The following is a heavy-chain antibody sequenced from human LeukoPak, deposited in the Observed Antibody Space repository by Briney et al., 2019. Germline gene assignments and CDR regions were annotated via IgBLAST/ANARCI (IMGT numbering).Heavy chain of an antibody. J-gene: IGHJ4*02. CDR2: ISNRSSYK. CDR3: ARIYGSGSDDYFDY. CDR1: GFTFSSYS. D-gene: IGHD3-10*01. V-gene: IGHV3-21*01. Sequence: GSLRDSCAASGFTFSSYSMNWVRQAPRKGLEWVSSISNRSSYKYYTHSVKSRFTISRDNVKNSLYLQMNTPRAQDTAVDSIARIYGSGSDDYFDYWGQGTLVTVSS.